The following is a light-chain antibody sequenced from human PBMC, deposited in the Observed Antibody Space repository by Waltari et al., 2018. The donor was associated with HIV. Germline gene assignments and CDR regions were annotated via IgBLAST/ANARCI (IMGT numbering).Light chain of an antibody. CDR2: GAS. J-gene: IGKJ2*01. V-gene: IGKV3-20*01. CDR3: QQYGSSPYT. Sequence: IVLTQSPGTLSLSPGERATLSCRASQSVSSSYIAWYQQKPGQAPRLLIYGASSRATGIPDRFSGSGSGTDFTLTISRLEPEDFAVYYCQQYGSSPYTFGQGTKLEIK. CDR1: QSVSSSY.